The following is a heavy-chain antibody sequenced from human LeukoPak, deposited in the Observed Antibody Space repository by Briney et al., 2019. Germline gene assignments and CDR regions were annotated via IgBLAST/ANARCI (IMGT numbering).Heavy chain of an antibody. Sequence: SETLSLTCAVYGGSFSGYYWSWIRQPPGKGLEWIGRIYTSGSTNYNPSLKSRVTMSVDTSKNQFYLKLSSVAAADTAVYYCASQAARCGELYWGQGTLVTVSS. V-gene: IGHV4-59*10. CDR2: IYTSGST. D-gene: IGHD3-10*01. CDR1: GGSFSGYY. J-gene: IGHJ4*02. CDR3: ASQAARCGELY.